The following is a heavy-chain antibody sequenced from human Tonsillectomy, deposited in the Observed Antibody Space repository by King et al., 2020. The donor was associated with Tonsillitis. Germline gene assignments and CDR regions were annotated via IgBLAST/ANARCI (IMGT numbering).Heavy chain of an antibody. D-gene: IGHD2-2*01. CDR2: ISPSRSYI. Sequence: VQLVESGGGLVKPGGSLGLSCAASGFTFSSYNMNWVRQAPGKGLEWVSSISPSRSYIYYAESVKGRFTISRDNAKNSLYLEMNSLRAEDTAVSYCARDTVVPAAPSSFHGMDVWGQGTTVTLSS. V-gene: IGHV3-21*01. CDR1: GFTFSSYN. J-gene: IGHJ6*02. CDR3: ARDTVVPAAPSSFHGMDV.